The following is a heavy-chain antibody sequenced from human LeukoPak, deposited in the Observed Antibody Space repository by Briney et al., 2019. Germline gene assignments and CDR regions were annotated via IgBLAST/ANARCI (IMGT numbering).Heavy chain of an antibody. J-gene: IGHJ5*02. CDR2: MSAYNGNT. Sequence: ASVKVSCKGSGYTFTSYGISWVRQAPGQGLEWVGWMSAYNGNTNYAQKLQGRVTMTTDTSTSTAYMELRSLRSDDTAVYYCARSARFLEWLLYGFDPWGQGTLVTVSS. D-gene: IGHD3-3*01. CDR3: ARSARFLEWLLYGFDP. CDR1: GYTFTSYG. V-gene: IGHV1-18*01.